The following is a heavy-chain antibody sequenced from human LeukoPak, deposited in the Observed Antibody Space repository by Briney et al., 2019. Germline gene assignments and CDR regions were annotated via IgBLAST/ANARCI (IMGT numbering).Heavy chain of an antibody. D-gene: IGHD2-15*01. CDR3: ARIWPSVAAFDI. Sequence: GGSLRLSCAASGFSFSSFSMNWVRQAPGKGLEWVSYISGGSSFTYYVDSVKGRFTISRDNAKNSLHLQMNSLRAEDTAVYYCARIWPSVAAFDIWGQGTMVTVSS. CDR1: GFSFSSFS. V-gene: IGHV3-21*04. J-gene: IGHJ3*02. CDR2: ISGGSSFT.